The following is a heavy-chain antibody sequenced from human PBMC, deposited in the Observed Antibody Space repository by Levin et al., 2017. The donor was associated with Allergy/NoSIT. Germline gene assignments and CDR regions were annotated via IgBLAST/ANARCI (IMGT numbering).Heavy chain of an antibody. CDR2: ISGNGAGT. D-gene: IGHD4/OR15-4a*01. Sequence: LSLTCAASVFTFSTYGMNWVRQAPGKGLEWVSGISGNGAGTYYADSLKGRFTISRDNSKNTFYLQMNSLRAEDTAFYYCARGGTSANYAPYNWFDRWGQGTLVTVSS. CDR3: ARGGTSANYAPYNWFDR. V-gene: IGHV3-23*01. CDR1: VFTFSTYG. J-gene: IGHJ5*02.